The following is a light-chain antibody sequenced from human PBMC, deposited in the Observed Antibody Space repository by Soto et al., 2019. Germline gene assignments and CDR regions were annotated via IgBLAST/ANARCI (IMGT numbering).Light chain of an antibody. CDR3: QQYNDWPRT. CDR1: QNINND. Sequence: EIVMTQSPDTLSVSPGERATLSCRASQNINNDLAWYQQKPGQAPRLFIYDVSTRATGFPARFSGSGSGTEFTLTISSLQSEDFAVYYCQQYNDWPRTFGQGTKVEIK. CDR2: DVS. V-gene: IGKV3-15*01. J-gene: IGKJ1*01.